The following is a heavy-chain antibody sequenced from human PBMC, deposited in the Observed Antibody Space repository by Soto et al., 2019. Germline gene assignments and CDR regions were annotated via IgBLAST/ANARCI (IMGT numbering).Heavy chain of an antibody. CDR1: GYTFTSYG. CDR3: ARDGVAPYGDYVTDWFDP. V-gene: IGHV1-18*01. CDR2: ISAYNGNT. J-gene: IGHJ5*02. D-gene: IGHD4-17*01. Sequence: ASVKVSCKASGYTFTSYGISWVRQAPGQGLEWMGWISAYNGNTNYAQKLQGRVTMTTDTSTSTAYMELRSLRSDDTAVYYCARDGVAPYGDYVTDWFDPWGQGTLVTVSS.